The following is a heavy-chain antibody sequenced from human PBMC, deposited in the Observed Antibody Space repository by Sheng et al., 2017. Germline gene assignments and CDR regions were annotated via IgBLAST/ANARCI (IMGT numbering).Heavy chain of an antibody. CDR2: ISYDGSNK. D-gene: IGHD3-22*01. J-gene: IGHJ4*02. CDR3: ASDKSPSTYYYDSSGYIDY. V-gene: IGHV3-30*04. Sequence: QVQLVESGGGVVQPGRSLRLSCAASGFTFSSYAMHWVRQAPGKGLKWVAVISYDGSNKYYADSVKGRFTISRDNSKNTLYLQMNSLRAEDTAVYYCASDKSPSTYYYDSSGYIDYWGQGT. CDR1: GFTFSSYA.